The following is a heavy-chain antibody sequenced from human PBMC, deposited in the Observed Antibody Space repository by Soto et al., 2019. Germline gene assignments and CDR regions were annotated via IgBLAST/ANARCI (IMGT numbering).Heavy chain of an antibody. Sequence: QLVESGGGLVKPEGSLRLSCTASGFIFSDFYMAWVRQAPGKGLEWVSYISSDGSATYKDSVKGRFTVSRDNAKDSLYLQMDSLRVEDTAIYYCVRDRDRRWFDPWGQGTPVTVSS. J-gene: IGHJ5*02. CDR2: ISSDGSAT. CDR3: VRDRDRRWFDP. CDR1: GFIFSDFY. V-gene: IGHV3-11*01.